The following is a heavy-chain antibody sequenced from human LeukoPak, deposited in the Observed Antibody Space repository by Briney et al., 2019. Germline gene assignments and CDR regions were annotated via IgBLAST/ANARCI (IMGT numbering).Heavy chain of an antibody. D-gene: IGHD2-15*01. Sequence: ASVKVSCKASGYTFTSYDINWVRQATGQGLEWMGWMNPNGGNTGYAQKFQGRVTMTRNTSISTAYMELSSLRSEDTAVYYCARGRYCSGGSCYPPGWFDPWGPGTLVTVSS. CDR1: GYTFTSYD. V-gene: IGHV1-8*01. CDR3: ARGRYCSGGSCYPPGWFDP. CDR2: MNPNGGNT. J-gene: IGHJ5*02.